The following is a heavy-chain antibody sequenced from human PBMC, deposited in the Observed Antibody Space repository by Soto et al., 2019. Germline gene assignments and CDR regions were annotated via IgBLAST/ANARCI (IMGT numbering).Heavy chain of an antibody. CDR3: ASTRGGGYYFDD. V-gene: IGHV4-30-4*01. J-gene: IGHJ4*02. D-gene: IGHD3-16*01. CDR2: IYYTGRT. Sequence: SETLSLTCNVSGGSISSGDYYLSWIRQPPGKGLEWIGYIYYTGRTYSNPSLRSRVTISVDTSKNQFSLRLSPVTAADTAVYYCASTRGGGYYFDDWGQGTLVTVSS. CDR1: GGSISSGDYY.